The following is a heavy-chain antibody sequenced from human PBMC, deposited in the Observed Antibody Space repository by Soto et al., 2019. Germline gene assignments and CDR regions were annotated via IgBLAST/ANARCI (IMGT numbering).Heavy chain of an antibody. V-gene: IGHV3-23*01. Sequence: GGSLRLSCAASGFTFSSYAMSWVRQAPGKGLEWVSAISGSGGSTYYADSVKGRFTISRDNSKNTLYLQMNSLRAEDTAVYYCARVPRYSYGNYYYYVMDVWGQGTTVTVSS. J-gene: IGHJ6*02. D-gene: IGHD5-18*01. CDR1: GFTFSSYA. CDR3: ARVPRYSYGNYYYYVMDV. CDR2: ISGSGGST.